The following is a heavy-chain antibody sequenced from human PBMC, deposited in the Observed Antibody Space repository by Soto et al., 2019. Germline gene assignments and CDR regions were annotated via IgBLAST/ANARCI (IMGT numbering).Heavy chain of an antibody. J-gene: IGHJ5*02. D-gene: IGHD3-22*01. Sequence: GGSLRLSCAASGFTFDDYGMSWVRQAPGKGLEWVSGINWNGGSTGYADSVKGRFTISRDNAKNSLYLQMNSLRAEDTALYYCASSLTYYYDSTGSSAWGQGTLVTVSS. CDR3: ASSLTYYYDSTGSSA. CDR1: GFTFDDYG. CDR2: INWNGGST. V-gene: IGHV3-20*04.